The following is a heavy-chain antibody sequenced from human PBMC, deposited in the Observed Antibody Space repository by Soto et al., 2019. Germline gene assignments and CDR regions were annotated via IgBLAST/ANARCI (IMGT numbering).Heavy chain of an antibody. D-gene: IGHD2-21*02. V-gene: IGHV3-30*18. CDR2: ISYDGRNK. CDR3: VKDTLRMVTGTGVDN. J-gene: IGHJ4*02. CDR1: GFTFSNYG. Sequence: QVQLVESGGGVVQPGRSLRLSCAAYGFTFSNYGMHWVRQAPGKGLEWVAVISYDGRNKYYADSVKGRSTISRDNSKNTLYLQMNRLRPENMAVYYCVKDTLRMVTGTGVDNWGQGTQVTVSS.